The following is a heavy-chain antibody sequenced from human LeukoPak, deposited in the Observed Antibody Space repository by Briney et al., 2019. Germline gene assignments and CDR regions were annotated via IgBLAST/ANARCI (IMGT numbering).Heavy chain of an antibody. D-gene: IGHD1-1*01. V-gene: IGHV3-9*01. CDR2: ISWNSGSI. CDR1: GFTFDDYA. CDR3: AKDISSTGTTRDYYYYYGMDV. Sequence: GRSLRLSCAASGFTFDDYAMHWVRQAPGKGLEWVSGISWNSGSIGYADSVKGRFTISRDNAKNSLYLQMNSLRAEDTALYYCAKDISSTGTTRDYYYYYGMDVWGQGTTVTVFS. J-gene: IGHJ6*02.